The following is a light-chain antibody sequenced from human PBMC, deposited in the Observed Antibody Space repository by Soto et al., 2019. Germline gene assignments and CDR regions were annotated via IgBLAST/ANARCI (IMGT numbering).Light chain of an antibody. Sequence: IQLTHSPSSLSASVGDRVTITCRASQGISSYVAWYQQKPGKAPKLLIYAASTLQSGVPSRFSGSGSGTDFTLTISSLQHEDFDVYYCQQLNGYHLTLSGGTKVDIK. CDR3: QQLNGYHLT. J-gene: IGKJ4*01. V-gene: IGKV1-9*01. CDR2: AAS. CDR1: QGISSY.